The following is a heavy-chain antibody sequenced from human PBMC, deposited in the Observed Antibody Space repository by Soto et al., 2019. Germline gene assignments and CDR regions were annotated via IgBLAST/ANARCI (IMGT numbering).Heavy chain of an antibody. CDR3: ARGRHDSSGYYDGGGMDV. J-gene: IGHJ6*02. D-gene: IGHD3-22*01. V-gene: IGHV3-30-3*01. CDR2: ISYDGSNK. CDR1: GFTFSSYA. Sequence: ESGGGVVQPGRSLRLSCAASGFTFSSYAMHWVRQAPGKGLEWVAVISYDGSNKYYADSVKGRFTISRDNSKNTLYLQMNSLRAEDTAVYYCARGRHDSSGYYDGGGMDVWGQGTTVTVSS.